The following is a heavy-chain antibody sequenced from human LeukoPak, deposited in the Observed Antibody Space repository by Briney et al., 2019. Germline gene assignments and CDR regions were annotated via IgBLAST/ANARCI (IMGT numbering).Heavy chain of an antibody. J-gene: IGHJ4*02. CDR3: ARQDRDPYYDSSGYYHPPDY. V-gene: IGHV5-51*01. CDR2: IYPGDSDS. D-gene: IGHD3-22*01. Sequence: AESLKISSKGSAYSFTSYWIGCVRQMPGKGLEWMGIIYPGDSDSRYSTSFQGQVTISADKSISSAYLQWSSLKASDTAMYYCARQDRDPYYDSSGYYHPPDYWGQGTLVTVSS. CDR1: AYSFTSYW.